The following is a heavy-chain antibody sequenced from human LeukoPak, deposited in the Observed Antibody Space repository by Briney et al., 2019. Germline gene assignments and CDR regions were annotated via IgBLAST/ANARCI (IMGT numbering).Heavy chain of an antibody. D-gene: IGHD3-16*01. CDR3: ARGRGFVTPFDY. J-gene: IGHJ4*02. CDR1: GFTFSSYG. V-gene: IGHV3-30*02. CDR2: IRYDGSNK. Sequence: GGSLRLSCAASGFTFSSYGMHWVRQAPGKGLEWEAFIRYDGSNKYYADSVKGRFTISRDNAKNSLYLQMNSLRAEDTAVYYCARGRGFVTPFDYWGQGTLVTVSS.